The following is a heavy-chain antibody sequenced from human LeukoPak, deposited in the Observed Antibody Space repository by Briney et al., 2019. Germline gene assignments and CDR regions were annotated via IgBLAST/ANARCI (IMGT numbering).Heavy chain of an antibody. Sequence: NTGGSLRLSCPASGFTFRDYYMTWIRQAPGKGLEWISFISSRGTTTDYADSVKGRFTISRDNANSTLFLQMNSLRAEDTAVYYCARDRGSNNYFDQWGQGTLVTVSS. CDR2: ISSRGTTT. CDR3: ARDRGSNNYFDQ. D-gene: IGHD2-2*01. V-gene: IGHV3-11*01. J-gene: IGHJ4*02. CDR1: GFTFRDYY.